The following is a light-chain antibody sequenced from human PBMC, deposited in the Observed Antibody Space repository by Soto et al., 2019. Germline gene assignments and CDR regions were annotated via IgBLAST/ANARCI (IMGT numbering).Light chain of an antibody. CDR2: GVS. J-gene: IGKJ1*01. Sequence: ERGMKRSPVTLSVSPGESVTLSCRSSQSVGTNLAWYQQKPGQAPSLLIYGVSTRATGIPTRFSGSGSGRQFTLTISSLQSEDFEVYYCQQYNNRPQTFGQGTKVDIK. CDR1: QSVGTN. CDR3: QQYNNRPQT. V-gene: IGKV3-15*01.